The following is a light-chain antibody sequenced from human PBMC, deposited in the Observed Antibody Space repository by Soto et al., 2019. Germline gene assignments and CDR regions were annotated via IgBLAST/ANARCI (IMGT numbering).Light chain of an antibody. Sequence: DIQMTQSPSSLSASVGDRVTITCRASQSIISYLNWYQQRPGKAPKVLIYGASTLQSGVPSRFSGSGSVTEFTLTISSLRPEDFATYYCQQGYSISWTFVQGTKGDTK. J-gene: IGKJ1*01. V-gene: IGKV1-39*01. CDR2: GAS. CDR3: QQGYSISWT. CDR1: QSIISY.